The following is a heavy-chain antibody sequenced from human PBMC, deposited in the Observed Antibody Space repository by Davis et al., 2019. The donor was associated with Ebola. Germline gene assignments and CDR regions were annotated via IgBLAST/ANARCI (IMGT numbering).Heavy chain of an antibody. J-gene: IGHJ4*02. CDR2: ISYDGSNK. Sequence: GEFLKISCAASGFTFSSYAMHWVRQAPGKGLEWVAVISYDGSNKYYADSVKGRFTISRDNSKNTLYLQMNSLRAEDTAVYYCAKAGHCGNYCSFDSWGQGTLVTVSS. CDR3: AKAGHCGNYCSFDS. CDR1: GFTFSSYA. D-gene: IGHD1-26*01. V-gene: IGHV3-30*04.